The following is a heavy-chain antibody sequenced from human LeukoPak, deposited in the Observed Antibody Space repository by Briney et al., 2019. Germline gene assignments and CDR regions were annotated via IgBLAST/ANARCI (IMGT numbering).Heavy chain of an antibody. Sequence: GGSLGLSCPAPGFTFSTSWMHWFRQPPGKGLVWVSRIYSDESSIRYADSVKGLFTISRDNAKNTLYLQMNSLRAEDTAVYYCARGNSGTFDYWGQGTLVTVSS. V-gene: IGHV3-74*01. CDR1: GFTFSTSW. D-gene: IGHD1-26*01. CDR3: ARGNSGTFDY. J-gene: IGHJ4*02. CDR2: IYSDESSI.